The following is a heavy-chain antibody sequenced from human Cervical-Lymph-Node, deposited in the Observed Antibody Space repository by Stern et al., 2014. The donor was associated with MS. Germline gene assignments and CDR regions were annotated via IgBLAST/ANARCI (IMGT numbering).Heavy chain of an antibody. Sequence: VQLVESGGGVVQPGRSLRLSCAASGLTFSYHAMHWVRQAPGKGLEWVAVISYDGSDKNDADSVKGRFTISRDNSRNTLYLQMNSLRVDDTAVYYCARGGAVATSDYYFDYWGQGILVTVSS. CDR3: ARGGAVATSDYYFDY. V-gene: IGHV3-30*01. D-gene: IGHD5-12*01. CDR2: ISYDGSDK. CDR1: GLTFSYHA. J-gene: IGHJ4*02.